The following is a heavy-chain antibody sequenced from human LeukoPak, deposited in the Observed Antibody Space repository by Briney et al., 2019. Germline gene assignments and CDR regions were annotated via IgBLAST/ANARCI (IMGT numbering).Heavy chain of an antibody. CDR2: ISGDGGST. V-gene: IGHV3-43*02. CDR1: GFTFDDYA. CDR3: AKDDSGSYLRGYYYMDV. D-gene: IGHD1-26*01. J-gene: IGHJ6*03. Sequence: GGSLRLSCAASGFTFDDYAMHWVRQAPGKGLEWVSLISGDGGSTYYADSVKGRFTISGDNSKNSLYLQMNSLRTEDTALYYCAKDDSGSYLRGYYYMDVWGKGTTVTVSS.